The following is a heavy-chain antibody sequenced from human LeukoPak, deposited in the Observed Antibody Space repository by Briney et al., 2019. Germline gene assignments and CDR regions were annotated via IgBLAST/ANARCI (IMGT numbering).Heavy chain of an antibody. Sequence: PGGSLRLSCAASGFTFSSYSMNWVRQAPGKGLEWVSSISSSSSYIYYADSVKGRFTISRDSAKNSLYLQMNSLRAEDTAVYYCARGRLGYCSSTSCYVFDYWGQGTLVTVSS. CDR2: ISSSSSYI. CDR3: ARGRLGYCSSTSCYVFDY. J-gene: IGHJ4*02. V-gene: IGHV3-21*01. D-gene: IGHD2-2*01. CDR1: GFTFSSYS.